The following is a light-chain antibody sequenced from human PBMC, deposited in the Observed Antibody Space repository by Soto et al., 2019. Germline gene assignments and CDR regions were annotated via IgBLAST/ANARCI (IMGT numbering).Light chain of an antibody. J-gene: IGKJ1*01. V-gene: IGKV3-15*01. CDR3: QQYNNWPRT. CDR1: QSVSSN. CDR2: GAS. Sequence: EIVMTQSPATLSVSPGERATLSCRASQSVSSNLAWYQQKPGQAPRLLIYGASTGATGIPARFSGSGSGTDFTLTISSLQSEDFAVYYCQQYNNWPRTFGQGNKVEI.